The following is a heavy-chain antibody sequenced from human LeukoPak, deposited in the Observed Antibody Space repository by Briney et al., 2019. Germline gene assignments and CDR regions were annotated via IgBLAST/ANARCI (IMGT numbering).Heavy chain of an antibody. Sequence: GASVKVSCKASGYTFTAYGISWVRRAPGQGLEWMGWISGYNGDTKYAQRFEGRVTMTTDTSTTTAFMDLRSLRSDDTAGYFCAPSPGGFSDLYFHYWGQGTLVSVSS. CDR3: APSPGGFSDLYFHY. CDR2: ISGYNGDT. J-gene: IGHJ4*02. D-gene: IGHD2/OR15-2a*01. V-gene: IGHV1-18*01. CDR1: GYTFTAYG.